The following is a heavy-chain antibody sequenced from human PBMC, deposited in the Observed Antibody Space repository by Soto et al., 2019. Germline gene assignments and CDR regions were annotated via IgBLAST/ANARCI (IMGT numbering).Heavy chain of an antibody. D-gene: IGHD6-13*01. CDR1: GASISSGGYF. CDR3: ARDGKGYSSSWGNWFDP. J-gene: IGHJ5*02. Sequence: SETLSLTCTVSGASISSGGYFWTWIRQHPGKGLEWIGNIYDSGSTYYNPSLKSRVTISIATSKNQFSVKLSSVTAADTAVYLCARDGKGYSSSWGNWFDPWGQGTLVTDSS. CDR2: IYDSGST. V-gene: IGHV4-31*03.